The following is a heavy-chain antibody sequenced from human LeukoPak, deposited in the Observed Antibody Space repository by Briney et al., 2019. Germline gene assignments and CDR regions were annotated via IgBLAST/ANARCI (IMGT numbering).Heavy chain of an antibody. CDR1: EFVFSDYY. CDR3: AREMEGDYGSGTFFDL. V-gene: IGHV3-11*01. CDR2: ISDSGSTR. Sequence: GGSLRLSCAASEFVFSDYYMSWIRQAPGKGLEWVSYISDSGSTRYYAYSVKGRFTISRDNVKTSLYLQMHGLRAEDTAVYYCAREMEGDYGSGTFFDLWGQGNMVTVSS. D-gene: IGHD3-10*01. J-gene: IGHJ4*02.